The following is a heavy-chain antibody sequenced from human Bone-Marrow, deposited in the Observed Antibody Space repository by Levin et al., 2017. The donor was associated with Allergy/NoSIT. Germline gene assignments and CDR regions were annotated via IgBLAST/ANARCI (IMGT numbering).Heavy chain of an antibody. Sequence: LSLPCAASGFTFSDYWMHWVRQAPGKGLVWVSRIHKNGDTTDYADSVRGRFTISRDNAKSTLYLQMNSLRAEDTAIYYCATAMFDYWGQGALVAVSP. CDR2: IHKNGDTT. CDR1: GFTFSDYW. CDR3: ATAMFDY. J-gene: IGHJ4*02. V-gene: IGHV3-74*01.